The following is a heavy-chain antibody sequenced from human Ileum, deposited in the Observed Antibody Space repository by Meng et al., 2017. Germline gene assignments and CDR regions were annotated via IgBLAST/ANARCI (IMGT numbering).Heavy chain of an antibody. CDR3: ASDRTYYYDSSGYLLRY. J-gene: IGHJ4*02. Sequence: ASVKVSCKASGYTFTSYYMHWVRQAPGQGLEWMGIMNPSGGSTTYAQKFQGRVTMTRDTSTSTVYMELSSLRSEDTDVYYCASDRTYYYDSSGYLLRYWGQGTLVTVSS. CDR2: MNPSGGST. V-gene: IGHV1-46*01. D-gene: IGHD3-22*01. CDR1: GYTFTSYY.